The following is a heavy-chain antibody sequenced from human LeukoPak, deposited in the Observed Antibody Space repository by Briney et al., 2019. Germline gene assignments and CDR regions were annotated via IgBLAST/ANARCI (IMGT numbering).Heavy chain of an antibody. Sequence: GASVRVSCKASGYIFTSYYMPWVRQAPGQGLEWMGIINPTGGSTIYAQKFRGRVTMTRDTSTSTVYMMRSSLRSEDTAVYYCARVLIDILTGNGGFDPWGQGTLVTVPS. CDR1: GYIFTSYY. CDR2: INPTGGST. D-gene: IGHD3-9*01. CDR3: ARVLIDILTGNGGFDP. V-gene: IGHV1-46*01. J-gene: IGHJ5*02.